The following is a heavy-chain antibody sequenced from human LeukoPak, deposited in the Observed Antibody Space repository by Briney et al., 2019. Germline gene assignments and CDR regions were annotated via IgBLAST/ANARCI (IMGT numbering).Heavy chain of an antibody. D-gene: IGHD2-2*01. CDR1: GGSISSGSYY. Sequence: SETLSLTCTVSGGSISSGSYYWSWIRQPAGKGLEWIGRIYTSGSTNYNPSLKSRVTISVDTSKNQFSLKLSSVTAADTAVYYCARDAVVPAADGYYYYMDVWGKGTTVTVSS. V-gene: IGHV4-61*02. CDR2: IYTSGST. J-gene: IGHJ6*03. CDR3: ARDAVVPAADGYYYYMDV.